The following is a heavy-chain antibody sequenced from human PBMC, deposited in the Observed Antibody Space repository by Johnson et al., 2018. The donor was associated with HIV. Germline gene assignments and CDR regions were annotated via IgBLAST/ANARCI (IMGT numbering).Heavy chain of an antibody. Sequence: QVQLVESGGGLVKPGGSLRLSCAASGFTFNDHYMSWIRQAPGKGLEWVSYISSSGGTTYNADSVKGRFTISRNNAKNSLYLQMNSLRADDTAVYYCAKEKLELRTGDAFDIWGQGTMVTVSS. V-gene: IGHV3-11*01. CDR1: GFTFNDHY. J-gene: IGHJ3*02. CDR3: AKEKLELRTGDAFDI. D-gene: IGHD1-7*01. CDR2: ISSSGGTT.